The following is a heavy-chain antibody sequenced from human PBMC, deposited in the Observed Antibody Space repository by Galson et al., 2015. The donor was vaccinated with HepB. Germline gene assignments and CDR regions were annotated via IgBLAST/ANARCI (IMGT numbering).Heavy chain of an antibody. V-gene: IGHV3-48*02. CDR2: ISSSSNTI. CDR3: ARGRAAEY. Sequence: SLRLSCAASGFTFSTYTMNWVRQAPGKGLEWVSYISSSSNTIYYADSVKGRFTISRDNAKNSLYLQMNSLRDEDTAVYYCARGRAAEYWGQGTLVTVSS. CDR1: GFTFSTYT. J-gene: IGHJ4*02. D-gene: IGHD6-13*01.